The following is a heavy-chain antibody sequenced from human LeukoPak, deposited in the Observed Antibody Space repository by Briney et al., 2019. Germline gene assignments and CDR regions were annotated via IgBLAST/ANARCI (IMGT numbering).Heavy chain of an antibody. Sequence: GGSLRLSCAASGFTFSSYAVSWVRQAPGKGLEWVSAITAGGGTTVYADSVKGRFTISRDNSKNTLFLQMNSLRAEDTAVYYCAVRSDTHSFDYWGQGTLVTVSS. CDR1: GFTFSSYA. V-gene: IGHV3-23*01. D-gene: IGHD5-18*01. CDR2: ITAGGGTT. CDR3: AVRSDTHSFDY. J-gene: IGHJ4*02.